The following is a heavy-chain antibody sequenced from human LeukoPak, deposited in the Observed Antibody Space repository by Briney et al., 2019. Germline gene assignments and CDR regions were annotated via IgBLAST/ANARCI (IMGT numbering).Heavy chain of an antibody. CDR2: ISYDGSNK. V-gene: IGHV3-30-3*01. D-gene: IGHD1-26*01. J-gene: IGHJ4*02. Sequence: QPGGSLRLSCAASGFTFSSYAMHWVRQAPGKGLEWVAVISYDGSNKYYADSVKGRFTISRDNSKNTLYLQMNSLRAEDTAVYYCARELPDGIVGAHGYLDYWGQGTLVTASS. CDR1: GFTFSSYA. CDR3: ARELPDGIVGAHGYLDY.